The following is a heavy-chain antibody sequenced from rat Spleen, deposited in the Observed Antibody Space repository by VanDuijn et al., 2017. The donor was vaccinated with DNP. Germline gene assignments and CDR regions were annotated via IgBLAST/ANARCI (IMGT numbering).Heavy chain of an antibody. Sequence: EVQLQESGPGLVKPSQSLSLTCSVTGYSITSNYWGWIRKFPGNEMEWMGYISYSGSTSYNPSLKSRISITRDTSKNQFFLQLNSVTTKDTATNDCSRYGGTTEGIGDYWGQGVMVTVSS. J-gene: IGHJ2*01. CDR1: GYSITSNY. CDR2: ISYSGST. V-gene: IGHV3-1*01. CDR3: SRYGGTTEGIGDY. D-gene: IGHD1-11*01.